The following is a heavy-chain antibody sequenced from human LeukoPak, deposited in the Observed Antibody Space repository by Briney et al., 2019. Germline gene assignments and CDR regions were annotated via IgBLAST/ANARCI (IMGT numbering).Heavy chain of an antibody. D-gene: IGHD6-13*01. CDR1: GFTFSSYE. CDR2: ISSSGLTI. V-gene: IGHV3-48*03. CDR3: ARDWPSGWQQLPDYDAVDI. Sequence: GGSLRLSCAASGFTFSSYEMTWVRQAPGKGLEWVSYISSSGLTIYYADSVRGRFTISRDNAKNSLYLQMNSLRAEDTAVYYCARDWPSGWQQLPDYDAVDIWGQGTMVTVSS. J-gene: IGHJ3*02.